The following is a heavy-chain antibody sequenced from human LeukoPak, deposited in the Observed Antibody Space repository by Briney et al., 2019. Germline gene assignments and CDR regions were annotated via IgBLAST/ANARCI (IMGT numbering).Heavy chain of an antibody. Sequence: GGSLRLSCAASGLTVSRNYMSWVRQAPGQGLEWVSIIYSGGSTIYGDSVKGRFTISRDNSKNTLFLHMNSLRAEDTAVYYCARNMGDWGRAFDFWGQGTMVTVSS. CDR2: IYSGGST. D-gene: IGHD7-27*01. J-gene: IGHJ3*01. CDR1: GLTVSRNY. V-gene: IGHV3-53*01. CDR3: ARNMGDWGRAFDF.